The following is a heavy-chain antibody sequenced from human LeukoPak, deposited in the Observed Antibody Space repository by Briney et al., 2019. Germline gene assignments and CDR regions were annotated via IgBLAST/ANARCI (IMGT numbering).Heavy chain of an antibody. CDR1: GYTFTSYD. V-gene: IGHV1-8*01. D-gene: IGHD3-3*01. CDR3: ARGPRHYDSWSGYYYFDY. Sequence: ASVKVSCKASGYTFTSYDINWVRQATGQGLEWMGWMNPNSGNTGYAQKFQGRVTMTRNTSISTAYMELSSLRSEDTAVYYCARGPRHYDSWSGYYYFDYWGQGTLVTVSS. J-gene: IGHJ4*02. CDR2: MNPNSGNT.